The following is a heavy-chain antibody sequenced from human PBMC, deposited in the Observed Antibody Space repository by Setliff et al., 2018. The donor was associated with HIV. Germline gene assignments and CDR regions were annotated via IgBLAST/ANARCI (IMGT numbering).Heavy chain of an antibody. D-gene: IGHD2-21*02. J-gene: IGHJ4*02. V-gene: IGHV5-51*01. Sequence: PGESLKISCKGSGYYFTSYWIGWVRQMPWKGLEWMGIIYPGDSDTRISPSFQGQVTISADKSINTAYLQWSSLKASDTAMYYCARHVLVTRDVRYFDYWGQGTLVTVSS. CDR1: GYYFTSYW. CDR3: ARHVLVTRDVRYFDY. CDR2: IYPGDSDT.